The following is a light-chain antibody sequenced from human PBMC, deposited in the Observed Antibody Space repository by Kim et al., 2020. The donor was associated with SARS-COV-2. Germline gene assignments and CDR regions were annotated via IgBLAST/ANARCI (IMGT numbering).Light chain of an antibody. V-gene: IGLV3-21*04. J-gene: IGLJ2*01. CDR2: YDS. Sequence: SYELTQPPSVSVAPGKTARITCGGNNIGSKSVHWYQQKPGQAPVLVIYYDSDRPSGIPERFSGSNSGNTATLTISRAEAGDEADYYCQAWDSSSVHVVFG. CDR3: QAWDSSSVHVV. CDR1: NIGSKS.